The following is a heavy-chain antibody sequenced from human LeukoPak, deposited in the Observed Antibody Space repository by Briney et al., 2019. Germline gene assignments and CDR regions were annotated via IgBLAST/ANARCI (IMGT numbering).Heavy chain of an antibody. CDR3: ARGSVKYYYGSGSYYNPYYFDY. CDR2: ISYDGSNK. J-gene: IGHJ4*02. Sequence: GRSLRLSCAASGFTFSSYAMHCVRQAPGKGLEWVAVISYDGSNKYYADSVKGRFTISRDNSKNTLYLQMNSLRAEDTAVYYCARGSVKYYYGSGSYYNPYYFDYWGQGTLVTVSS. CDR1: GFTFSSYA. V-gene: IGHV3-30-3*01. D-gene: IGHD3-10*01.